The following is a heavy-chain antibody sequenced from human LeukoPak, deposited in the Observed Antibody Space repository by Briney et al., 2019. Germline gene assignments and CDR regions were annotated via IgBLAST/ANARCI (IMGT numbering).Heavy chain of an antibody. Sequence: GGSLRLSCAASGLTFSSYAMSWVRQAPGKGLQWVSVISGSGGSTYYADSVKGRFTISRDNSKNTLFLQMNSLRAEDTAVYYCAKTGSSRFDYWGQGTLVTVSS. CDR1: GLTFSSYA. CDR2: ISGSGGST. D-gene: IGHD1-26*01. J-gene: IGHJ4*02. CDR3: AKTGSSRFDY. V-gene: IGHV3-23*01.